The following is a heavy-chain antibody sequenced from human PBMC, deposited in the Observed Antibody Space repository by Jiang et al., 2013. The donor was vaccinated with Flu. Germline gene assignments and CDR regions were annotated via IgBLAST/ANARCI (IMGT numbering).Heavy chain of an antibody. V-gene: IGHV1-18*04. D-gene: IGHD3-10*01. J-gene: IGHJ4*02. Sequence: EVKKPGASVKVSCKASGYTFTSYGISWVRQAPGQGLEWMGWISAYNGNTNYAQKLQGRVTMTTDTSTSTAYMELRSLRSDDTAVYYCASSWDYGSGSPAPQLSFDYWGQGTLVTVSS. CDR2: ISAYNGNT. CDR1: GYTFTSYG. CDR3: ASSWDYGSGSPAPQLSFDY.